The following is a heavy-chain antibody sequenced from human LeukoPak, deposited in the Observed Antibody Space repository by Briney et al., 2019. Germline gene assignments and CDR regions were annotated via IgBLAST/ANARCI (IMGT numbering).Heavy chain of an antibody. CDR1: GFTFSNAW. V-gene: IGHV3-15*01. CDR3: TTERFSGTSVGS. Sequence: GGSLRLSCAASGFTFSNAWMSWVRQAPGKGLEWVGRIKSKTVGGTTDYAAPAKGRFASSRDKSKNTLYLKMNSLKAEDTAVYYCTTERFSGTSVGSWGQGTLVTVSS. D-gene: IGHD1-26*01. CDR2: IKSKTVGGTT. J-gene: IGHJ5*02.